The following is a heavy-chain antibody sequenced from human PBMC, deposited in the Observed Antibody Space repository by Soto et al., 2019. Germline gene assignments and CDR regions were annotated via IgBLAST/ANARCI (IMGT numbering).Heavy chain of an antibody. CDR1: GGSISSGGYY. D-gene: IGHD2-15*01. CDR2: IYYSGST. V-gene: IGHV4-31*03. J-gene: IGHJ5*02. Sequence: QVQLQESGPGLVKPSQTLSLTCTVSGGSISSGGYYWSWIRQHPGKGLEWIGYIYYSGSTYYNPSLQSRVTISVDTSKNQFSLKLSSVTAADTAVYYCARVRRTVVTNWFDPWGQGTLVTVSS. CDR3: ARVRRTVVTNWFDP.